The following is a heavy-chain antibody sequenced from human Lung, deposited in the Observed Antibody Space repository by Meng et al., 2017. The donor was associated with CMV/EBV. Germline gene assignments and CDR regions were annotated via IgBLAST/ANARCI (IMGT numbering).Heavy chain of an antibody. D-gene: IGHD1-1*01. CDR1: GGSISSSTYY. J-gene: IGHJ4*02. CDR3: ARDLEY. V-gene: IGHV4-39*07. CDR2: LYDSGST. Sequence: QLQLPESGPGLVRPSETLSPPCSVSGGSISSSTYYWAWIRQPPGKGLEWIGSLYDSGSTYYHPSLKSRVTISVDTSKTYFSLKLRSVTAADTAVYYCARDLEYWGQGTLVTVSS.